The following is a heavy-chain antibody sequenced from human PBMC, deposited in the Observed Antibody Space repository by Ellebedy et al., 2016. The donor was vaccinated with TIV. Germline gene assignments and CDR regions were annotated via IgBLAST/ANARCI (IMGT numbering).Heavy chain of an antibody. CDR2: TCYRSKWYN. V-gene: IGHV6-1*01. J-gene: IGHJ4*02. CDR3: AREAGSAAVAVDLDF. D-gene: IGHD6-13*01. CDR1: GDSVSSNSVA. Sequence: SETLSLTCAISGDSVSSNSVAWNWIRQSPSRGLEWLGRTCYRSKWYNEYAVSLKSRITINPDTSKNQFHLQLNSVTPEDTAVYYCAREAGSAAVAVDLDFWGQGTLVTVSS.